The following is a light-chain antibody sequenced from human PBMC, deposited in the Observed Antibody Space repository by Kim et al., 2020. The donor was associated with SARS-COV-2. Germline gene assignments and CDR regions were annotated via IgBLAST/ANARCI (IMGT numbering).Light chain of an antibody. CDR2: KVS. J-gene: IGKJ2*01. V-gene: IGKV2-30*02. CDR3: MQGTHWPPMYT. Sequence: DVVMTQSPLSLPVTLGQPASISCRSSQSLVHSDGNTYLNWFQQRSGQSPRRLIYKVSNRDSGVPDRFSGSGSGTDFTLKISRVEAEDVGVYYCMQGTHWPPMYTFGQGTKLEI. CDR1: QSLVHSDGNTY.